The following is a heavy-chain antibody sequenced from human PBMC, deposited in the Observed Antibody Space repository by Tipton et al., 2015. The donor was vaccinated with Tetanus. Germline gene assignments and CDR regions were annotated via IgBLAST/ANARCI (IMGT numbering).Heavy chain of an antibody. V-gene: IGHV3-21*04. J-gene: IGHJ4*02. CDR2: ISSSSRYI. CDR1: GFTLSRYT. CDR3: AKNLMPMVRGFIPDS. Sequence: SLRLSCAASGFTLSRYTLNWVRQAPGKGLEWVSSISSSSRYIYYADSVTGRFTISRDNSKNTLFLQMNSLRAEDTAVYYCAKNLMPMVRGFIPDSWGQGTLVTVSS. D-gene: IGHD3-10*01.